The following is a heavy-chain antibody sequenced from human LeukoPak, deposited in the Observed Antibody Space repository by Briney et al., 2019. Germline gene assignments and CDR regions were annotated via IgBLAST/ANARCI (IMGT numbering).Heavy chain of an antibody. CDR2: IYTSGTT. D-gene: IGHD1-14*01. J-gene: IGHJ4*02. Sequence: SETLSLTCTVSGASISTYYWSWIRQPAGKGLEYIGRIYTSGTTNCNPSLRSRVTVSVDTSKNQFSLKLSSVTAADTAVYYCASADAWGIIYNWGQGTLVTVSS. CDR3: ASADAWGIIYN. CDR1: GASISTYY. V-gene: IGHV4-4*07.